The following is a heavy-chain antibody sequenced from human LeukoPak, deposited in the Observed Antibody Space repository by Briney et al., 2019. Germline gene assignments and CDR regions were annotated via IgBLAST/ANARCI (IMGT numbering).Heavy chain of an antibody. CDR3: ARSVNWLLFYYFGY. CDR2: IYYSGST. V-gene: IGHV4-59*11. J-gene: IGHJ4*02. Sequence: PSETLSLTCTVSGGSISSHYWSWIRQPPGKGLEWIGYIYYSGSTNYNPSLKSRVTISVDTSKNQFSLKLSSVTAADTAVYYCARSVNWLLFYYFGYWGQGTLVTVSS. CDR1: GGSISSHY. D-gene: IGHD3-9*01.